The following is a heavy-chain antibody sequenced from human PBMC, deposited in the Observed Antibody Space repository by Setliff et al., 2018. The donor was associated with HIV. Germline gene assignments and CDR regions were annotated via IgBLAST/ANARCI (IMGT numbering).Heavy chain of an antibody. Sequence: SEKVSCKASGGRFRNDGISWVRQAPGQGLEWMGGIIPIFGTTKYAKKLQGRVTMTTDTSTSTAYMEVRSLRSDDTAVYYCARDRLNVYSSGHAFENWGQGTMVTVSS. J-gene: IGHJ3*02. D-gene: IGHD6-19*01. V-gene: IGHV1-69*05. CDR2: IIPIFGTT. CDR1: GGRFRNDG. CDR3: ARDRLNVYSSGHAFEN.